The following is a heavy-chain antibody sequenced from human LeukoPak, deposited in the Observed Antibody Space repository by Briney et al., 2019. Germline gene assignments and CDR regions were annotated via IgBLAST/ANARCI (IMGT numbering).Heavy chain of an antibody. CDR3: ARDKDVDEFGEFDY. Sequence: GESLKISCKGSGFSFTSYWIGWVRQAPGQGLEWMGWISAYNGNTNYAQKLQGRVTMTTDTSTSTAYMELRSLRSDDTAVYYCARDKDVDEFGEFDYWGQGTLVTVSS. J-gene: IGHJ4*02. D-gene: IGHD3-10*01. V-gene: IGHV1-18*04. CDR2: ISAYNGNT. CDR1: GFSFTSYW.